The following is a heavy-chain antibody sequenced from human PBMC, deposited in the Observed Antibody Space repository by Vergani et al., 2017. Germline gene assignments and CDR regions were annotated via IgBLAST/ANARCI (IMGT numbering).Heavy chain of an antibody. Sequence: QVQLQESGPGLVKPSETLSLTCTVSGGSISSYYWSWIRQPPGKGLEWIGYIYYSGSTNYNPSLKSRVTISVDTSKNQFSLKLSSVTAADTAVYYCARVGHYDFWSGRGYYCYYMDVWGKGTTVTVSS. CDR3: ARVGHYDFWSGRGYYCYYMDV. V-gene: IGHV4-59*01. D-gene: IGHD3-3*01. CDR1: GGSISSYY. CDR2: IYYSGST. J-gene: IGHJ6*03.